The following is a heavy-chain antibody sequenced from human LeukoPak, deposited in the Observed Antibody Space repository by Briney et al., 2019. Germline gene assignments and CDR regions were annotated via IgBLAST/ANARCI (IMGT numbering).Heavy chain of an antibody. CDR2: ISAYNGNT. CDR1: GYTFTSYG. D-gene: IGHD3-22*01. V-gene: IGHV1-18*01. CDR3: ARAYYDSSGYYSVDY. Sequence: ASVKVSCKASGYTFTSYGISWVRQAPGQGLEWMGWISAYNGNTNYAQKLQGRVTMTTDTSTSTAYMDLSSLRSEDTAVYYCARAYYDSSGYYSVDYWGQGTLVTVSS. J-gene: IGHJ4*02.